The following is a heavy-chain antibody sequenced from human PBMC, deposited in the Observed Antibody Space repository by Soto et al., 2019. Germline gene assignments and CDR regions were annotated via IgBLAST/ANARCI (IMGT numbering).Heavy chain of an antibody. CDR3: TRVGCISTSCCAGISSQRHKSGAANYYYGMDV. V-gene: IGHV3-49*03. CDR2: IRSKAYGGTT. J-gene: IGHJ6*02. CDR1: GFSFGDYA. D-gene: IGHD2-2*01. Sequence: PAGSLKLSSTSSGFSFGDYALSGFCQAPGKGLERVGFIRSKAYGGTTEYAASVKGRFTISRDDSKSIAYLQMNSLKTEDTAVYYCTRVGCISTSCCAGISSQRHKSGAANYYYGMDVWGQGTTVTVSS.